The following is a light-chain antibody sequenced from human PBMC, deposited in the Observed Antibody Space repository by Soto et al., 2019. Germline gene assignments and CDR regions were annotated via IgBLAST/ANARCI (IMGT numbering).Light chain of an antibody. Sequence: EIVLTQSPATLSVSPGERATLSCRASQSLSSNLAWYQQKPGQAPRLLIYGPSSRATGIPDRFSGSGSGTDFTLTISRLEPEDFAVYYCQQYHSTLSWTFGQGTKVDIK. CDR1: QSLSSN. CDR3: QQYHSTLSWT. V-gene: IGKV3D-15*01. J-gene: IGKJ1*01. CDR2: GPS.